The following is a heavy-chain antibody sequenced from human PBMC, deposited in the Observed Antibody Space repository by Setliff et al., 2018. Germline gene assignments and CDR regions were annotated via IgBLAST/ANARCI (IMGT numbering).Heavy chain of an antibody. J-gene: IGHJ4*02. CDR2: VYYSGTA. CDR3: ASCRYQVPYDY. V-gene: IGHV4-59*08. CDR1: GCSFSTYY. Sequence: SETLSLTCTVSGCSFSTYYWSWIRQAPGKGLEWIGYVYYSGTANYSPSLRSRLTISVDTSKNQFSLNLNSVTAADTGVYYCASCRYQVPYDYWGQGILVTVSS. D-gene: IGHD2-2*01.